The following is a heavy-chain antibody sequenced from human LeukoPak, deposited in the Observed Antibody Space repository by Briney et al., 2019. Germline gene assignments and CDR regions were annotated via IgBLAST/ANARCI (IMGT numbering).Heavy chain of an antibody. V-gene: IGHV4-34*01. J-gene: IGHJ2*01. CDR2: INHSGST. CDR3: ARGFYDILTGYSSYWYFDL. D-gene: IGHD3-9*01. CDR1: GGSFSGYY. Sequence: PSETLSLTCAVYGGSFSGYYWSWIRQPPGKGLEWIGEINHSGSTNYNPSFKSRVTISVDTSKNQFSLKLSSVTAADTAVYYCARGFYDILTGYSSYWYFDLWGRGTLVTVSS.